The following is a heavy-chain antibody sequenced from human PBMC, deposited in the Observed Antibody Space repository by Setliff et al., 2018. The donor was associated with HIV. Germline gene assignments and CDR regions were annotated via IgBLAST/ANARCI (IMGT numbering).Heavy chain of an antibody. D-gene: IGHD6-25*01. CDR3: VRYIGAAAGYIDH. J-gene: IGHJ4*02. CDR2: IYPGDSDS. Sequence: GESLKISCKGSGYSFTSYWIGWVRQMPGKGLEWVGFIYPGDSDSRYSPSFRGQVTISAAKPTTTAYLDWASLKASDTAMYYCVRYIGAAAGYIDHWGQGTLVTVSS. V-gene: IGHV5-51*01. CDR1: GYSFTSYW.